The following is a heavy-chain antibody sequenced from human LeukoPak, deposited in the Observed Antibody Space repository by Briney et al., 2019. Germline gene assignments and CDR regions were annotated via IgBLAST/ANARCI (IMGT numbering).Heavy chain of an antibody. CDR1: GFTVSSNY. CDR3: ARDTLKYCSSTSCPRLAFDY. J-gene: IGHJ4*02. CDR2: IYSGGST. V-gene: IGHV3-53*01. Sequence: GGSLRLSCAASGFTVSSNYMSWVRQAPGKGLEWVSVIYSGGSTYYADSVKGRFTISRDNSKNTLYLQMNSLRAEDTAVYYCARDTLKYCSSTSCPRLAFDYWGQGTLVTVSS. D-gene: IGHD2-2*01.